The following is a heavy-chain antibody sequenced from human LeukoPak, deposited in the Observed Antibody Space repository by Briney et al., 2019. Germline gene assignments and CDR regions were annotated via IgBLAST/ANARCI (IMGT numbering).Heavy chain of an antibody. CDR3: ASMLYSSSWYGGD. V-gene: IGHV4-61*02. CDR1: GGSISSGSYY. Sequence: SETLSLTCTVSGGSISSGSYYWSWIRQPAGKGLEWIGRIYTSGSTNYNPSLKSRVTISVDKSKNQFSLKLSSVTAADTAVYYCASMLYSSSWYGGDWGQGTLVTVSS. J-gene: IGHJ4*02. D-gene: IGHD6-13*01. CDR2: IYTSGST.